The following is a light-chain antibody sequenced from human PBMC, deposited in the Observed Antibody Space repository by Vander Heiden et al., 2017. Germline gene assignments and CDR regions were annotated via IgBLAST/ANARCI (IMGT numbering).Light chain of an antibody. J-gene: IGKJ5*01. V-gene: IGKV3-11*01. Sequence: EIVLTQSPATLSLSPGERATLSCRASQSVSSYLAWYQQKPGQAPRLLIYDASSRATGIPARFSGSGSGTDFTLTISSLEPEDFAVYYCQQGCNWPITFGPGTRLEIK. CDR3: QQGCNWPIT. CDR1: QSVSSY. CDR2: DAS.